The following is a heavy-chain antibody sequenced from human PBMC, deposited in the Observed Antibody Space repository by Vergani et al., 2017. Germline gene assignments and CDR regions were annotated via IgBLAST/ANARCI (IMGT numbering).Heavy chain of an antibody. CDR3: VRYVRVSRT. D-gene: IGHD3-10*02. CDR1: GFTFSSYD. CDR2: ISGSSSTI. V-gene: IGHV3-48*01. Sequence: EVQLLESGGGLVQPGGSLRLSCAASGFTFSSYDMNWVRQAPGKGLEWVSYISGSSSTIYYADSVKGRFTISRDNAKNSLYLDMSSLRAEDTAVYYCVRYVRVSRTWGQGTLVAVSS. J-gene: IGHJ3*01.